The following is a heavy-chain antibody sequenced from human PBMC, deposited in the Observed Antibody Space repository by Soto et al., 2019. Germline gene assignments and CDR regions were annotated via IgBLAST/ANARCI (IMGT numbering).Heavy chain of an antibody. CDR2: IIPIFGTA. J-gene: IGHJ4*02. V-gene: IGHV1-69*19. D-gene: IGHD1-26*01. CDR1: GGPFSSYA. Sequence: QVQLVQSGAEVKKPGSSVKVSCKASGGPFSSYAISWVRQAPGQGLEWMGGIIPIFGTANYAQKFQGRVTITADVSTRTYYIALSSLRYEDMAVYYCARDACIVGAICWGSGTEEPDLGQETLITVTS. CDR3: ARDACIVGAICWGSGTEEPD.